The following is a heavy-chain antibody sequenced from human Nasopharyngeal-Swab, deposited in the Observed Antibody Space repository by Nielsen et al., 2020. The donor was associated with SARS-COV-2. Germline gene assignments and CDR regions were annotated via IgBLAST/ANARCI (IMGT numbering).Heavy chain of an antibody. Sequence: SETLSLTCTVSGGSISSYYWSWIRQPPGRGLEWIGYIYYSGSTNYNPSLKSRVTISVDTSKNQFSLKLSSVTAADTAVYYCARDYGDYSYFDYWGQGTLVTVSS. V-gene: IGHV4-59*01. CDR2: IYYSGST. D-gene: IGHD4-17*01. CDR3: ARDYGDYSYFDY. CDR1: GGSISSYY. J-gene: IGHJ4*02.